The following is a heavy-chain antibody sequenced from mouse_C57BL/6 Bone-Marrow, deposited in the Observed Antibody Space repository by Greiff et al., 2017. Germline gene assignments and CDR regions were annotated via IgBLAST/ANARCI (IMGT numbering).Heavy chain of an antibody. Sequence: EVMLVESGGGLVQPGGSLKLSCAASGFTFSDYYMYWVRQTPEKRLEWVAYISNGGGSTYYPDTVKGRFTISRDNAKNTLYLQMSRLKSEDTAMYYCARHRKVVAHWYFDVWGTGTTVTVSS. D-gene: IGHD1-1*01. CDR1: GFTFSDYY. V-gene: IGHV5-12*01. J-gene: IGHJ1*03. CDR3: ARHRKVVAHWYFDV. CDR2: ISNGGGST.